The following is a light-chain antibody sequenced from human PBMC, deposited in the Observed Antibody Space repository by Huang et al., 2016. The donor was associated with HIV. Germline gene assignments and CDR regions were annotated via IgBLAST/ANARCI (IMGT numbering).Light chain of an antibody. V-gene: IGKV3-11*01. CDR1: QDVGSH. CDR3: QQRSGWPPT. Sequence: EIVVTQSPATVSLSPGERATLSCWASQDVGSHLAWYQQKPGQPPIRLIYDASNRATGIPARFSGSGSVTAFTLTVSSLEPEDFAVYYCQQRSGWPPTFSQGTRLEIK. J-gene: IGKJ5*01. CDR2: DAS.